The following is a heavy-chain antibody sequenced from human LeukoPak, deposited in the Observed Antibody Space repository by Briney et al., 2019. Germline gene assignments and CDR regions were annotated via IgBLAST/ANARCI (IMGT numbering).Heavy chain of an antibody. Sequence: GGGLRLSCAACGFTLSSYVTHWVRQAPAKGREGVAFIRYEGSNKYYPDSVKGRFTISRDNSKNTLYLQMNSLMAEDMAVYYCEKDQLGIRVIAAAGLDPFDYWGQGTLVTVSS. CDR2: IRYEGSNK. D-gene: IGHD6-13*01. CDR1: GFTLSSYV. V-gene: IGHV3-30*02. CDR3: EKDQLGIRVIAAAGLDPFDY. J-gene: IGHJ4*02.